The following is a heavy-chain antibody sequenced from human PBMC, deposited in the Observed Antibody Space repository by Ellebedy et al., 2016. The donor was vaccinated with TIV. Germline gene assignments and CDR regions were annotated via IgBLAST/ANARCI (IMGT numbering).Heavy chain of an antibody. V-gene: IGHV4-59*01. CDR2: VFSSGYT. J-gene: IGHJ4*02. D-gene: IGHD2-21*02. CDR3: ARGYDNTGFYDCPYDH. Sequence: MPSETLSLTCSVSGGSIGRYFWTWIRQSPEKGLEWIGYVFSSGYTNYNPSLESRVTISIDTYKGQFSLRLTSVTAADTAVYYCARGYDNTGFYDCPYDHWGQGTLVTVSS. CDR1: GGSIGRYF.